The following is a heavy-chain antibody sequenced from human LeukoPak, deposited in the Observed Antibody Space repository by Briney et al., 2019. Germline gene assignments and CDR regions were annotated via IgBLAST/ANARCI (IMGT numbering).Heavy chain of an antibody. Sequence: GGSLRLSCAASGFTFSSYAMSWVRQAPGKGLEWVSAISGSGGSTYYADSVKGRFTISRDNSKNTLYLQMNSLRAEDTAVYHCAKDSYSGSYYYWGQGTLVTVSS. D-gene: IGHD1-26*01. CDR1: GFTFSSYA. J-gene: IGHJ4*02. V-gene: IGHV3-23*01. CDR3: AKDSYSGSYYY. CDR2: ISGSGGST.